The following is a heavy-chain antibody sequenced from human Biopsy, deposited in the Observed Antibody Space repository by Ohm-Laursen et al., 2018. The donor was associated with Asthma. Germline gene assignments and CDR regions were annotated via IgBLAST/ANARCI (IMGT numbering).Heavy chain of an antibody. V-gene: IGHV3-53*01. CDR2: IYSGGGT. J-gene: IGHJ1*01. CDR1: GFTVSTNG. CDR3: ARTFHFWSPYHAEHYQL. Sequence: SLRLSCAASGFTVSTNGMSWVRQPPGKGLEWVSVIYSGGGTYYADSVQGRVTISRDNSKNTLSLQMNSLRAEDTAVYYCARTFHFWSPYHAEHYQLWGQGTLVTVPS. D-gene: IGHD3-3*02.